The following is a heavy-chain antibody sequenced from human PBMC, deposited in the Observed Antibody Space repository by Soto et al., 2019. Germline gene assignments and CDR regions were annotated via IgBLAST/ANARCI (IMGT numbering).Heavy chain of an antibody. J-gene: IGHJ4*02. CDR1: GYSFANYW. V-gene: IGHV5-51*01. CDR2: IYPGDSET. D-gene: IGHD5-18*01. CDR3: ARPGAPTDTVVYDF. Sequence: GESLKISCKASGYSFANYWIGWVCQKPGKGLEWMVVIYPGDSETTYSPSFEGQVIISVDRSRGTAFLEWSSLKASDTAMYYCARPGAPTDTVVYDFWGQGTQVTVS.